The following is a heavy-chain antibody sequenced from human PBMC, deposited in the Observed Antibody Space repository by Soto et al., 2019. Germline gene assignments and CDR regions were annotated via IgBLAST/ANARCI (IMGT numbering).Heavy chain of an antibody. D-gene: IGHD3-3*01. CDR1: GFTVSSNY. V-gene: IGHV3-53*01. CDR2: IYSGGST. Sequence: PVGSLRLSCAASGFTVSSNYMSSVRQAPGKGLEWVSVIYSGGSTYYADSVKGRFTISRDNSKNTLYLQMNSLRAEDTAVYYCARGGRGYDFWSGYYTAEYFQHWDQGTLVTVSS. J-gene: IGHJ1*01. CDR3: ARGGRGYDFWSGYYTAEYFQH.